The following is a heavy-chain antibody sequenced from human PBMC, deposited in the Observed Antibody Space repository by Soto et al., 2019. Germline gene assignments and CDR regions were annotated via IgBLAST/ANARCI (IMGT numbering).Heavy chain of an antibody. Sequence: AETLSLTCTVSGSSLSRYSWHSFRQPPGKGLEWIGYKYYSESTIYNPSLKNRDTISAHTSKSQFSLSLTSVTAADTAVYYCARDPSFSDFWSGYFAHWGQGTLVTVSS. CDR1: GSSLSRYS. CDR2: KYYSEST. V-gene: IGHV4-59*01. J-gene: IGHJ4*02. CDR3: ARDPSFSDFWSGYFAH. D-gene: IGHD3-3*01.